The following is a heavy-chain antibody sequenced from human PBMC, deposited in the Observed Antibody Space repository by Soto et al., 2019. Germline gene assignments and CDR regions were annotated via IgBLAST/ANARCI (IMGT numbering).Heavy chain of an antibody. V-gene: IGHV4-39*07. CDR3: ARRKDYGILIGGSYQYYGMDV. CDR2: IYHSGST. J-gene: IGHJ6*02. Sequence: PSETLSLTCTVSGGSISSSSYYWGWVRQSPGKGLEWIAEIYHSGSTNYNPSLESRVTISVDKSENEFSLELNSVTAADTAVYFCARRKDYGILIGGSYQYYGMDVWGQGTTVTVSS. CDR1: GGSISSSSYY. D-gene: IGHD3-9*01.